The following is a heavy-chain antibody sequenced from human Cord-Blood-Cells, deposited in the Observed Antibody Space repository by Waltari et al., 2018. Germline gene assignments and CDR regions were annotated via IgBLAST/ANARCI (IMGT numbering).Heavy chain of an antibody. Sequence: QVQLVQSGAEVKKPGSSVKVSCKASGGTFSSYAISWVRQAPGQGLEWRGGIIPIFGRANYAQKFQGRVTITADESTSTAYMELSSLRSEDTAVYYCARSRYLWFGELLNFDYWGQGTLVTVSS. D-gene: IGHD3-10*01. CDR3: ARSRYLWFGELLNFDY. CDR2: IIPIFGRA. CDR1: GGTFSSYA. J-gene: IGHJ4*02. V-gene: IGHV1-69*01.